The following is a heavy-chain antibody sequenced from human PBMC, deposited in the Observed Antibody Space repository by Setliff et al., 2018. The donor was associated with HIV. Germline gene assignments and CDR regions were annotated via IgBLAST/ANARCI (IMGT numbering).Heavy chain of an antibody. CDR3: VNPSGAMGDFDS. CDR2: IYYHGST. J-gene: IGHJ4*02. Sequence: SETLSLTCTVSGGSISTYYWSWIRQPPGKGLEWIGTIYYHGSTYYNPSLKSRVTISIDTSKNQFSLQLTSVTAADTAVYYCVNPSGAMGDFDSWGQGTLVTVSS. D-gene: IGHD3-16*01. CDR1: GGSISTYY. V-gene: IGHV4-59*04.